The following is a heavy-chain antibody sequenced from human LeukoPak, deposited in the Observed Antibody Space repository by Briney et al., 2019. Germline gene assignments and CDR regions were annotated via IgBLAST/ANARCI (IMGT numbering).Heavy chain of an antibody. Sequence: ASVKVSCKASGYSFTAYGITWMRQAPGQGLEWMGWISAYNGNTHYAERLQDRVTMTTDTSTSTAYMELRSLRSEDTAVYYCARDSCSSTSCYLVPDYYYMDVWGKGTTVTVSS. CDR3: ARDSCSSTSCYLVPDYYYMDV. CDR2: ISAYNGNT. CDR1: GYSFTAYG. J-gene: IGHJ6*03. V-gene: IGHV1-18*01. D-gene: IGHD2-2*01.